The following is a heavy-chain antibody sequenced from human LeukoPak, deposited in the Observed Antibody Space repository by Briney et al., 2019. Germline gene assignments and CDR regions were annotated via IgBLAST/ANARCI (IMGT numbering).Heavy chain of an antibody. V-gene: IGHV3-15*01. CDR1: GFTFSGAW. CDR3: TTVTHFYL. J-gene: IGHJ4*02. CDR2: IKSDGAT. Sequence: GESLKISCATSGFTFSGAWLSWVRQVTGKGLEWIGRIKSDGATDYAAPVRGGFTISRDVSRATLHLKMNSLKTDDTAIYYCTTVTHFYLGGQGTLVTVSS. D-gene: IGHD2-15*01.